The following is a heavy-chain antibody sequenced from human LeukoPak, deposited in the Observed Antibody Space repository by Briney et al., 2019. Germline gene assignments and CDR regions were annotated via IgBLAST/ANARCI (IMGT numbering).Heavy chain of an antibody. CDR3: ASSEVTIFGVVTSDAFDI. CDR1: GGTFSSYA. V-gene: IGHV1-69*01. D-gene: IGHD3-3*01. CDR2: IIPIFGTA. Sequence: SVKVSCKASGGTFSSYAISWVRQAPGQGLEWMGGIIPIFGTANYAQKFQGRVTITADESTSTAYMELSSLRSEDTAVYYCASSEVTIFGVVTSDAFDIWGQGTMVTVSS. J-gene: IGHJ3*02.